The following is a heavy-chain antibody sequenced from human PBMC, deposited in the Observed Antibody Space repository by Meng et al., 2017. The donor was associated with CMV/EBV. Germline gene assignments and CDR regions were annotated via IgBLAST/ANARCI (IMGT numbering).Heavy chain of an antibody. CDR3: ARVGKRGLQFLGAEYSQH. D-gene: IGHD5-24*01. J-gene: IGHJ1*01. CDR1: GGSFSGYY. V-gene: IGHV4-34*01. CDR2: INHSGST. Sequence: ESLKISCAVSGGSFSGYYWRWIRQPPGKGLEWVGEINHSGSTNYNPSLKSGVTISVDTSKNQFSLKLSSVTAADTAVYYCARVGKRGLQFLGAEYSQHGGQGTLVTVSS.